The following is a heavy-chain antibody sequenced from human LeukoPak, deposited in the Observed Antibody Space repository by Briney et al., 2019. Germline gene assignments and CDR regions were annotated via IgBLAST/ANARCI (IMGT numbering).Heavy chain of an antibody. Sequence: PSETLSLTCAVYGGSFSGYYWSWNRQPPGKGLEWIGEINHSGSTNYNPSLKSRGTISVDTSKNQFSLTLSSVTAADTAVYYCASPGYCSSTSCHDYWGQGTLVTVSS. CDR1: GGSFSGYY. D-gene: IGHD2-2*01. V-gene: IGHV4-34*01. CDR3: ASPGYCSSTSCHDY. J-gene: IGHJ4*02. CDR2: INHSGST.